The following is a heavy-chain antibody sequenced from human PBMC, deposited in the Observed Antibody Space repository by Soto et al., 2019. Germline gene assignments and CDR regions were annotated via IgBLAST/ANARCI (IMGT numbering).Heavy chain of an antibody. CDR3: ARADYDILSETRLDY. CDR2: IYYSGST. CDR1: GGSISSGGYY. Sequence: SETLSLTCTVSGGSISSGGYYWSWIRQHPGKGLEWIGYIYYSGSTYYNPSLKSRVTISVDTSKNQFSLKLSSVTAADTAVYYCARADYDILSETRLDYWGQGTLVTVSS. D-gene: IGHD3-9*01. V-gene: IGHV4-31*03. J-gene: IGHJ4*02.